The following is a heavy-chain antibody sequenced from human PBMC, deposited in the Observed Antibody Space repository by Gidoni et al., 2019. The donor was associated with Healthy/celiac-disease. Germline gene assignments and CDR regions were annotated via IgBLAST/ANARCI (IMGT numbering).Heavy chain of an antibody. CDR3: AKDKGSGSYYRSAFDI. CDR2: ISYEGRNK. D-gene: IGHD1-26*01. Sequence: QVHLVESVGGVVQPGRSLRLPCSASRFTFSSYGRHWVRQAQGKGLEWVEVISYEGRNKYYADAVKGRFTISRDKSKNTLYLQMNSLRAEDTAVYYCAKDKGSGSYYRSAFDIWGQGTMVTVSS. V-gene: IGHV3-30*18. CDR1: RFTFSSYG. J-gene: IGHJ3*02.